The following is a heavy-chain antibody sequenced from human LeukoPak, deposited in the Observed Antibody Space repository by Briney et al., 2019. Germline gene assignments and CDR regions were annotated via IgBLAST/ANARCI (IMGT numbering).Heavy chain of an antibody. Sequence: GGSLRLSCAASGFTFSTYWMSWVRQAPGKGLEWVSGINWNGGSTDYSDSVKGRFTISRDNAKNSLYLQMNSLRAEDTALYYCARVGTAVAGIYYMDVWGKGTTVTVSS. D-gene: IGHD6-19*01. CDR1: GFTFSTYW. CDR3: ARVGTAVAGIYYMDV. J-gene: IGHJ6*03. CDR2: INWNGGST. V-gene: IGHV3-20*04.